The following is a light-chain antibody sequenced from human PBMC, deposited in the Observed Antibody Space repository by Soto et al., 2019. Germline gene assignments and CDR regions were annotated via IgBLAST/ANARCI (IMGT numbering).Light chain of an antibody. CDR1: QGISSY. CDR2: SAS. V-gene: IGKV1D-8*01. J-gene: IGKJ4*01. Sequence: VIWMTQSPSXLSASTVDRVTVSCRMSQGISSYLAWYQQKPGKAPDLLIYSASTLQSGVPSRFSGSGSETEFSLTIRALQPEDFATYYCQQLSRYPLTFGGGTKVDI. CDR3: QQLSRYPLT.